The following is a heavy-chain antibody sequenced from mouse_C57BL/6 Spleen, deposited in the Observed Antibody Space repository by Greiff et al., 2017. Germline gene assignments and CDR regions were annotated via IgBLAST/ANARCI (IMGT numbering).Heavy chain of an antibody. J-gene: IGHJ1*03. CDR1: GFSLTSYG. CDR3: AKKGTYFDWYFDV. CDR2: IWRGGST. V-gene: IGHV2-5*01. D-gene: IGHD2-10*01. Sequence: QVQLKESGPGLVQPSQSLSITCTVSGFSLTSYGVHWVRQSPGKGLEWLGVIWRGGSTDYNAAFMSRLSITKDNSKSQVFFKMNSLQADDTAIYYCAKKGTYFDWYFDVWGTGTTVTVSS.